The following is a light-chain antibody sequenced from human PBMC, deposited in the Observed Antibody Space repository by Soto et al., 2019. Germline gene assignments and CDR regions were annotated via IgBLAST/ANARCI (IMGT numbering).Light chain of an antibody. J-gene: IGLJ2*01. V-gene: IGLV7-46*01. Sequence: QAVVTQEPSLTVSPGGTVTLTCASSTGGVTSGHYPYWFQQKPGQAPRTLIYDTSNKLSWTPARFSGSLLGGKAALTLSGAQPEDEADYYCLLLYSGGRVFGGGTKLTVL. CDR1: TGGVTSGHY. CDR3: LLLYSGGRV. CDR2: DTS.